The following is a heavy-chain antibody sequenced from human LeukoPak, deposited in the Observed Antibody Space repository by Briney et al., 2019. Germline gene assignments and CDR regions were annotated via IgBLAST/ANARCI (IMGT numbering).Heavy chain of an antibody. CDR1: DGSISSGGYS. CDR2: IYYSGST. Sequence: SQTLSLTCAVSDGSISSGGYSWSWIRQPPGKGLEWIGYIYYSGSTNYNPSLKSRVTISVDTSKNQFSLKLSSVTAADTAVYYCAGGFEYTNLDYWGQGTLVTVSS. CDR3: AGGFEYTNLDY. V-gene: IGHV4-30-4*07. D-gene: IGHD6-6*01. J-gene: IGHJ4*02.